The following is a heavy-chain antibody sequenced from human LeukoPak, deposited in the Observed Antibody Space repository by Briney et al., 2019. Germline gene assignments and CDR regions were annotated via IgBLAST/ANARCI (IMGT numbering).Heavy chain of an antibody. CDR2: ISYDGNNE. D-gene: IGHD3-10*01. CDR1: GFTFSTYA. Sequence: GGSLRLSCAASGFTFSTYAMHWVRQAPGKGLEWVAIISYDGNNEYYADSVRGRFTISRDNSKNTLSLQMISLRVEDTAVYYSARGRYYLDNWGQGTLVTVSS. V-gene: IGHV3-30*04. J-gene: IGHJ4*02. CDR3: ARGRYYLDN.